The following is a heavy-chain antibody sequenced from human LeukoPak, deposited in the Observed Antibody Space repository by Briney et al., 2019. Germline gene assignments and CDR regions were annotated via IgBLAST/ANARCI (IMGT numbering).Heavy chain of an antibody. Sequence: GGSLRLSCAASGFTFSSYWMHWVRQAPGKGLEWVSLIHSGGSTYYADSVKGRFTISRDNSRNTLDLQMNTLRAEDTAVYYCARGLAQAGILGVFDYWGQGTLVTVSS. CDR1: GFTFSSYW. CDR2: IHSGGST. J-gene: IGHJ4*02. V-gene: IGHV3-53*01. D-gene: IGHD6-13*01. CDR3: ARGLAQAGILGVFDY.